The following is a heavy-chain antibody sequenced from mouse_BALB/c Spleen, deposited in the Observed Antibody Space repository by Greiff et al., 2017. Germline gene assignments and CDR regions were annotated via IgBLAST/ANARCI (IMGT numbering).Heavy chain of an antibody. CDR3: AREGDGMDY. CDR1: GYSITSSYI. D-gene: IGHD3-3*01. J-gene: IGHJ4*01. Sequence: VQLQQSGPDLVKPSQSLSLTCTVTGYSITSSYIWHLIRQFPGNRLEWMAYIHYSGSTNYNPSLKSRTSITRDTSKNQFFLQLNSVTTEDTATYYCAREGDGMDYWGQGTSVTVSS. V-gene: IGHV3-1*02. CDR2: IHYSGST.